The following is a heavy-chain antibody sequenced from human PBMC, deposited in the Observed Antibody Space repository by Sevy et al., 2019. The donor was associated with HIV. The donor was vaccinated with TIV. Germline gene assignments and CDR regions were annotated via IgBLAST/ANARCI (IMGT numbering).Heavy chain of an antibody. Sequence: GGSLRLSCAASGFTFDDYAMHWVRQAPGKGLEWVSGISWNSGSIGYADSVKGRFTISRDNAKNSLYLQMNSLRAEDTALYYCAKPKNSYYYYYGMDVWGQGTTVTVSS. CDR3: AKPKNSYYYYYGMDV. J-gene: IGHJ6*02. CDR2: ISWNSGSI. V-gene: IGHV3-9*01. CDR1: GFTFDDYA.